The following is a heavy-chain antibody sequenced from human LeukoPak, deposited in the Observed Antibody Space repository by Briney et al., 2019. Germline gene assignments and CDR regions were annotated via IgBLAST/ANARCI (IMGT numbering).Heavy chain of an antibody. Sequence: PGGSLRLSCAASGFTFSTYAIHWVRQAPGKGLEWVAVIWFDGSEQYYADSMKGRFIISRDNSKSTSNLQLNSLRAEDTAVYYCAREGDSRWGELSPWGQGTLVTVSS. J-gene: IGHJ1*01. D-gene: IGHD3-16*02. V-gene: IGHV3-33*01. CDR3: AREGDSRWGELSP. CDR2: IWFDGSEQ. CDR1: GFTFSTYA.